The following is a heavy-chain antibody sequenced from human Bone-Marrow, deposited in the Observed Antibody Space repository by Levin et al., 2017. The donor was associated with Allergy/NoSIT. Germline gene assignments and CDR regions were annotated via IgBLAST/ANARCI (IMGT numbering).Heavy chain of an antibody. CDR2: IQSNGKT. CDR3: ARDRFYSDSGSNFSSFDP. J-gene: IGHJ5*02. Sequence: PGGSLRLSCAASGFTFSTYWMHWVRQAPGKGLVWVSRIQSNGKTNYADSVKGRFTISRDNAKNTLYPQMNSLTVEDTAVYYCARDRFYSDSGSNFSSFDPWGQGTLVTVSS. CDR1: GFTFSTYW. D-gene: IGHD3-10*01. V-gene: IGHV3-74*01.